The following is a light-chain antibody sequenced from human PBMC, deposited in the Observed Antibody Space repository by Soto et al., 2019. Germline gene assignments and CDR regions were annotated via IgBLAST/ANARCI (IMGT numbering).Light chain of an antibody. CDR2: DDS. CDR3: QVSDLNVAPPV. J-gene: IGLJ3*02. Sequence: SYELTQSPSVSVAPGPTARITCGGSDIGRKSVHWYQQKPGQAPVLVVYDDSDRPPGIPERFSGSNSGNTATLAISRVEAEDEADYYCQVSDLNVAPPVFGGGTKVTVL. CDR1: DIGRKS. V-gene: IGLV3-21*02.